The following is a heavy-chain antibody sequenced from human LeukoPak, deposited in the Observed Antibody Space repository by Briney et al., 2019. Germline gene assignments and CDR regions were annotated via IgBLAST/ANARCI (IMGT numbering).Heavy chain of an antibody. CDR1: GGSISSGGYS. Sequence: PSETLSLTCAVSGGSISSGGYSWSWIRQPPGKGLEWIGYIYHSGSTYYNPSLKSRVTISVDTSKNQFSLKLSSVTAADTAVYYCARGSPWELLTDYGMDVWGQGTTVTVSS. CDR3: ARGSPWELLTDYGMDV. V-gene: IGHV4-30-2*01. CDR2: IYHSGST. D-gene: IGHD1-26*01. J-gene: IGHJ6*02.